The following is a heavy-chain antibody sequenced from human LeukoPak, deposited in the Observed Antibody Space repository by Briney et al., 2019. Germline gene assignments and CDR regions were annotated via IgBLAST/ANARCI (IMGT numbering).Heavy chain of an antibody. V-gene: IGHV4-34*01. D-gene: IGHD3-22*01. CDR2: INHSGST. J-gene: IGHJ4*02. CDR1: GGSFSGYY. CDR3: ARFSEYYHSSVHYLDY. Sequence: PSETLSLTCAVYGGSFSGYYWSWIRQPPGKGLEWIGEINHSGSTNYNPSLKSRVTISVDTSKNQFSLKLSSVTAADTAVYYCARFSEYYHSSVHYLDYWGQGTLVSVSS.